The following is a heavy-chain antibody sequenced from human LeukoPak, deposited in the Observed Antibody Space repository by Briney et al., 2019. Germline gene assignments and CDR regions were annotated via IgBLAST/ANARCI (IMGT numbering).Heavy chain of an antibody. J-gene: IGHJ4*02. CDR3: AKTNHNSGIPRWDY. Sequence: ASVKVSCKASGYTFTGYYMHWVRQAPGQGLEWMGWIDPNSGATNSAQKFQDRVTMTRDTSISTAYMELSRLKSDDTAVYYCAKTNHNSGIPRWDYWGQGTLVTVSS. CDR2: IDPNSGAT. D-gene: IGHD3-10*01. V-gene: IGHV1-2*02. CDR1: GYTFTGYY.